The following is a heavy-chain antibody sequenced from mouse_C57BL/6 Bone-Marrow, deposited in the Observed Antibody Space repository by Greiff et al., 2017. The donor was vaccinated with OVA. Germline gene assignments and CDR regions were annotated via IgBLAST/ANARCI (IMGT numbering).Heavy chain of an antibody. J-gene: IGHJ2*03. CDR2: IYPGDGDI. Sequence: VKLMESGAELVKPGASVKISCKASGYAFSNYWMNWVKQRPGKGLEWIGQIYPGDGDINYNGKFKSKATLTADKSSSTAYMQFSSLTSEDSAVYFSAREAYWGRGTRLTVSA. CDR3: AREAY. V-gene: IGHV1-80*01. CDR1: GYAFSNYW.